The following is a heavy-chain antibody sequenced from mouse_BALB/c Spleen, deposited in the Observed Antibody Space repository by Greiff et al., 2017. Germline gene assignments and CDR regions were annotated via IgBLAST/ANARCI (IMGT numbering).Heavy chain of an antibody. V-gene: IGHV2-9*02. J-gene: IGHJ2*01. D-gene: IGHD2-4*01. CDR1: GFSLTSYG. CDR2: IWAGGST. Sequence: QVQLKQSGPGLVAPSQSLSITCTVSGFSLTSYGVHWVRQPPGKGLEWLGVIWAGGSTNYNSALMSRLSISKDNSKSQVFLKMNSLQTDDTAMYYGARDRDYDEGRSGFDYWGQGTTLTVSS. CDR3: ARDRDYDEGRSGFDY.